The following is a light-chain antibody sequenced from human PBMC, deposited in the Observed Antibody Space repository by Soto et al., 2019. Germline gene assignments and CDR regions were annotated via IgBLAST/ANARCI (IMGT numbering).Light chain of an antibody. CDR3: LLSYSGAQV. CDR2: DTT. J-gene: IGLJ3*02. Sequence: QTVVTQEPSLTVSPGGTVTLTCGSSTGAVTSGHYPYWFQQKPGQAPRPLIYDTTNKHSWTPARFSGSLLGGKAALTLSGAQPEDEAEYYCLLSYSGAQVFGGGTKLTVL. V-gene: IGLV7-46*01. CDR1: TGAVTSGHY.